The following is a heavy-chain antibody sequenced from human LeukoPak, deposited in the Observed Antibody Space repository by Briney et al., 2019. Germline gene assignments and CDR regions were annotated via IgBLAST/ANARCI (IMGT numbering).Heavy chain of an antibody. CDR1: GYTFTGYY. D-gene: IGHD1-26*01. CDR3: ARVTGGATSSFDY. J-gene: IGHJ4*02. Sequence: GASVKVSCKASGYTFTGYYMHWVRQAPGQGLEWMGRIIPILGIANYAQKFQGRVTITADESTSTAYMELSSLRSEDTAVYYCARVTGGATSSFDYWGQGTLVTVSS. V-gene: IGHV1-69*04. CDR2: IIPILGIA.